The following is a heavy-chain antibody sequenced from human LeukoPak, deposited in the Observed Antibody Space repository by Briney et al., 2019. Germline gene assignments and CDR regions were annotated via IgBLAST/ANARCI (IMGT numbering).Heavy chain of an antibody. CDR2: IKTEPDGGTA. V-gene: IGHV3-15*01. D-gene: IGHD6-6*01. J-gene: IGHJ4*02. Sequence: GGSLRLSCAASGFTFSSYGMHWVRQAPGKGLEWVGRIKTEPDGGTADYAAPVKGRFTISRDDSKDILYLEGNSLKTEDTAVYYCTTEKGYSSSLTFDFWGQGILVTVSS. CDR1: GFTFSSYG. CDR3: TTEKGYSSSLTFDF.